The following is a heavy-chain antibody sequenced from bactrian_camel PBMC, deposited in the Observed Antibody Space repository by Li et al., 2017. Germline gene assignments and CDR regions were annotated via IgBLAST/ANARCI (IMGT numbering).Heavy chain of an antibody. V-gene: IGHV3S60*01. CDR3: NLTPWGVAVTSGY. J-gene: IGHJ6*01. CDR2: DSWGGAGT. Sequence: HVQLVESGGGLVLPGGSLTLSCAASGLSLDYLSMGWFRQAPGKERDTVSCDSWGGAGTYYADSVKGRFTISRDNAKNTVFLQMDSLKPEDTAMYYCNLTPWGVAVTSGYWGQGTQVTVS. D-gene: IGHD5*01. CDR1: GLSLDYLS.